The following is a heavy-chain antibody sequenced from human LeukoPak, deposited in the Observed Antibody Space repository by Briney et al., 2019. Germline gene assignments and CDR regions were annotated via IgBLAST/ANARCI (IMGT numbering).Heavy chain of an antibody. CDR2: ISGSGGST. V-gene: IGHV3-23*01. J-gene: IGHJ4*02. D-gene: IGHD3-22*01. CDR1: GFTFSSYA. Sequence: GGSLRLSCAASGFTFSSYAMSWVRQAPGKGLEWVSAISGSGGSTYYADSVKGRFTISRDNSKNTLYLQMNSLRAEDTAVYYCARAHYDSSGYSFDYWGQGTLVTVSS. CDR3: ARAHYDSSGYSFDY.